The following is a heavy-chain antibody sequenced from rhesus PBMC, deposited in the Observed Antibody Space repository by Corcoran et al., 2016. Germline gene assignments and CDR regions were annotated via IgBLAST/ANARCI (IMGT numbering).Heavy chain of an antibody. CDR2: INPSSGYR. V-gene: IGHV1-200*01. CDR1: GYTFIRYR. CDR3: ARGEGSSYGFFDY. D-gene: IGHD4-29*01. Sequence: QVQLVQSGADVKKPGASVKLSCKASGYTFIRYRIHWVRQATGEGLEWLRWINPSSGYRGYAHNFQGRVTMTRDTSTSPAYMDLSSLRSEDTAVYYCARGEGSSYGFFDYWGQGVLVTVSS. J-gene: IGHJ4*01.